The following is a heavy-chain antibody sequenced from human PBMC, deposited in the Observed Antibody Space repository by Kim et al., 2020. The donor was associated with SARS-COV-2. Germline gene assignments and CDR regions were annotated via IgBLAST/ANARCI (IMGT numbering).Heavy chain of an antibody. CDR3: ARDFPGIAAAGPYNWFDP. CDR1: GYTFTGYY. V-gene: IGHV1-2*02. CDR2: INPNSGGT. Sequence: ASVKVSCKASGYTFTGYYMHWVRQAPGQGLEWMGWINPNSGGTNYAQKFQGRVTMTRDTSISTAYMELSRLRSDDTAVYYCARDFPGIAAAGPYNWFDPWGQGTLVTVSS. J-gene: IGHJ5*02. D-gene: IGHD6-13*01.